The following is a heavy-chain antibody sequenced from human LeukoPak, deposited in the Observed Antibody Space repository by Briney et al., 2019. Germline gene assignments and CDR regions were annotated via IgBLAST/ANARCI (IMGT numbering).Heavy chain of an antibody. V-gene: IGHV3-7*01. CDR3: ARDGRSSSSIRSAFDI. J-gene: IGHJ3*02. CDR2: IKQDASEK. Sequence: GGSLRLSCAASGFTFSSYWMTWVRQAPGKGLEWVANIKQDASEKYYVDSVKGRFTISRDNAENSLYLQMNSLRAEDTAVYYCARDGRSSSSIRSAFDIWGQGTMVTVSS. CDR1: GFTFSSYW. D-gene: IGHD6-6*01.